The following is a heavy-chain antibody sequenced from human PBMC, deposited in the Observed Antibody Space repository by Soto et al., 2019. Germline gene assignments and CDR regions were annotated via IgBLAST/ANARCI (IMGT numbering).Heavy chain of an antibody. CDR3: ARTGDYVPYFDC. J-gene: IGHJ4*02. V-gene: IGHV1-69*02. CDR2: IIPILGIA. D-gene: IGHD4-17*01. CDR1: GGTFSSYT. Sequence: QVQLVQSGAEVKKPGSSVKVSCKASGGTFSSYTISWVRQAPGQGLEWMGRIIPILGIANYAQKFQGRVXIXAXXSTSTAYMELSSLRSEDTAVYYCARTGDYVPYFDCWGQGTLVTVSS.